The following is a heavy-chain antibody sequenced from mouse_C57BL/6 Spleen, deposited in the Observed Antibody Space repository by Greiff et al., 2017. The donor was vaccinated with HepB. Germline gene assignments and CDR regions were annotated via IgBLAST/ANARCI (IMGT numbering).Heavy chain of an antibody. CDR1: GYAFSSSW. CDR3: ARHYYGSSYGYFDV. V-gene: IGHV1-82*01. Sequence: VKLLESGPELVKPGASVKISCKASGYAFSSSWMNWVKQRPGKGLEWIGRIYPGDGDTNYNGKFKGKATLTADKSSSTAYMQLSSLTSEDSAVYFCARHYYGSSYGYFDVWGTGTTVTVSS. D-gene: IGHD1-1*01. J-gene: IGHJ1*03. CDR2: IYPGDGDT.